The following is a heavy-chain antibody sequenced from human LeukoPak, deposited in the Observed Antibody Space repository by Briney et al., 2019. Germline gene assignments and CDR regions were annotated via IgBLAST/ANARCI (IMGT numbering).Heavy chain of an antibody. V-gene: IGHV3-23*01. D-gene: IGHD6-13*01. Sequence: GGSLRLSCVASGFTFSSYAMSWVRQAPGKGLEWVSAISDGGGSTYYADSVTGRFTISRDNSKNTLYLQMNYLRDEDTAVYYCAKDLYSSSWYNYFQHWGQGTLVTVSS. CDR2: ISDGGGST. J-gene: IGHJ1*01. CDR3: AKDLYSSSWYNYFQH. CDR1: GFTFSSYA.